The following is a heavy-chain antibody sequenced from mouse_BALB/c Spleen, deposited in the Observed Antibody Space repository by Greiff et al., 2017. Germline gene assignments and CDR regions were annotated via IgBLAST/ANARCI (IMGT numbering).Heavy chain of an antibody. J-gene: IGHJ3*01. V-gene: IGHV3-6*02. CDR3: ASLSWFAY. Sequence: VQLKESGPGLVKPSQSLSLTCSVTGYSITSGYYWNWIRQFPGNKLEWMGYISYDGSNNYNPSLKNRISITRDTSKNQFFLKLNSVTTEDTATYYCASLSWFAYWGQGTLVTVSA. CDR2: ISYDGSN. CDR1: GYSITSGYY.